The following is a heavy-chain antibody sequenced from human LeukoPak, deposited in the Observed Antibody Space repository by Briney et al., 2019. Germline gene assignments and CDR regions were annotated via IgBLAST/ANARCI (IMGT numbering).Heavy chain of an antibody. CDR1: GGSISSYY. J-gene: IGHJ6*03. Sequence: PSETLSLTCTVSGGSISSYYWSWIRQPPGKGLEWIGYIYYSGSTNYNPSLKSRVTISVDTSKNQFSLKLSSVTAADTAVYYCAKNLWFGELVPYYYMDVWGKGTTVTVSS. D-gene: IGHD3-10*01. CDR2: IYYSGST. V-gene: IGHV4-59*01. CDR3: AKNLWFGELVPYYYMDV.